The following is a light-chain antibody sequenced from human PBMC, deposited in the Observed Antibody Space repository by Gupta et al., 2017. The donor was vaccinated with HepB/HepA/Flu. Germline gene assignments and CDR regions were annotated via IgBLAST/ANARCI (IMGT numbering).Light chain of an antibody. CDR2: KAS. Sequence: DIQMTQSPSTLSASVGDRVTMTCRASQSLSTWLAWHQQKPGKAPKLLIYKASSLESGVPSRFSGSGSGTEFTLTISGLQPDDFATYYCQQYNSYPKTFGQGTKVEIK. CDR1: QSLSTW. V-gene: IGKV1-5*03. CDR3: QQYNSYPKT. J-gene: IGKJ1*01.